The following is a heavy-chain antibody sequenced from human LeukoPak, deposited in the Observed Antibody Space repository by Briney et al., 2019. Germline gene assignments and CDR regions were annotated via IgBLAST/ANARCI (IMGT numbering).Heavy chain of an antibody. Sequence: GGSLRLSCAASGLIFSDSHMDWVRQAPGKGLEWVGRIRSKANTYTTEYAAPVKGRFTISRDNAKNSLYLQMNSLRAEDTAVYYCARSVMGSYFDYWGQGTLVTVSS. V-gene: IGHV3-72*01. D-gene: IGHD3-16*01. CDR3: ARSVMGSYFDY. J-gene: IGHJ4*02. CDR2: IRSKANTYTT. CDR1: GLIFSDSH.